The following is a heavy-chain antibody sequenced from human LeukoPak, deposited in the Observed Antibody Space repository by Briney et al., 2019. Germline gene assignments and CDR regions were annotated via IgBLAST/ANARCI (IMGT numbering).Heavy chain of an antibody. CDR2: IWSDSTNK. Sequence: GGSLRFSCAASGFTFSTYAMHWVRQAPGKGVEWVAVIWSDSTNKYYADSVRGRFTISRDNSKNTLYLQMSSLRAEDTAMYYCARDRLTTVTTFHFDYWGQGTLVTVSS. J-gene: IGHJ4*02. CDR1: GFTFSTYA. V-gene: IGHV3-33*01. CDR3: ARDRLTTVTTFHFDY. D-gene: IGHD4-17*01.